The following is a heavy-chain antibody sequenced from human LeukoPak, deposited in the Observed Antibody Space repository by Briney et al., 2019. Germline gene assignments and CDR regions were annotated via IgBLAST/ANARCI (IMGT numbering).Heavy chain of an antibody. CDR2: VYYSGST. CDR3: ARDGGAFDI. J-gene: IGHJ3*02. Sequence: SETLSLTCTVSGGSIRSDFRSWIRQPPGKGLEWIGYVYYSGSTNYNPSLKSRVTISVDTSKNQFSLKLSSVTAADTAVYYCARDGGAFDIWGQGTMVTVSS. V-gene: IGHV4-59*01. CDR1: GGSIRSDF.